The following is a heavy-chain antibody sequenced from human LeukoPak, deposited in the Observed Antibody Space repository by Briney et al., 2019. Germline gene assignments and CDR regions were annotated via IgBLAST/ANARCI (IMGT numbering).Heavy chain of an antibody. CDR1: GFTVSSDY. CDR2: ISGSGGST. J-gene: IGHJ4*02. Sequence: GGSLRLSCAASGFTVSSDYMSWVRQAPGKGLEWVSAISGSGGSTYYADSVKGRFTISRDNSKNTLYLQMNSLRAEDTAVYYCAKVGGYYDSSGFIFDYWGQGTLVTVSS. CDR3: AKVGGYYDSSGFIFDY. D-gene: IGHD3-22*01. V-gene: IGHV3-23*01.